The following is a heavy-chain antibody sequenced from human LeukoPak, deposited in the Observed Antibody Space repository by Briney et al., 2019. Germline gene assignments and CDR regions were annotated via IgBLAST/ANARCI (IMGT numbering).Heavy chain of an antibody. V-gene: IGHV3-30*02. CDR2: IRYDGSNK. D-gene: IGHD3-10*01. CDR1: GFTFSSYG. CDR3: AKDLRGSETAGIDY. J-gene: IGHJ4*02. Sequence: GGSLRLSCAASGFTFSSYGMHWVRQAPGKGLEWVAFIRYDGSNKYYADSVKGRFTISRDNSKSTLYLQMNSLRAEDTAVYYCAKDLRGSETAGIDYWGQGTLVTVSS.